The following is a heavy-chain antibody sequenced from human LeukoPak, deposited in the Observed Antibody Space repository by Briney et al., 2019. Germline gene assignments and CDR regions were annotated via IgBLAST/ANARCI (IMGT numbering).Heavy chain of an antibody. J-gene: IGHJ4*02. CDR3: ARAIGLSARVAFGY. D-gene: IGHD6-6*01. CDR1: GFPFSTYD. CDR2: IHPDTGRA. V-gene: IGHV1-8*01. Sequence: ASVRVSCKASGFPFSTYDMYWVRQAPGQGLEWMGWIHPDTGRAVHAQKFQGRLTMTWDTSMSTAYMDLAFLTSEDTAVYYCARAIGLSARVAFGYWGQGTLDTVSS.